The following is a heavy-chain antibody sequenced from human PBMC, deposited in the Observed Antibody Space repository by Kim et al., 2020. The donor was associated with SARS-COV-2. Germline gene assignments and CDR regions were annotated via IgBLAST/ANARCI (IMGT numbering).Heavy chain of an antibody. J-gene: IGHJ4*02. CDR1: GGSISSSSYY. CDR2: IYYSGST. D-gene: IGHD3-3*01. V-gene: IGHV4-39*01. CDR3: ARLLEGGYDFWSGYSGSSYYFDY. Sequence: SETLSLTCTVSGGSISSSSYYWGWIRQPPGKGLEWIGSIYYSGSTYYNPSLKSRVTISVDTSKNQFSLKLSSVTAADTAVYYCARLLEGGYDFWSGYSGSSYYFDYWGQGTLVTVSS.